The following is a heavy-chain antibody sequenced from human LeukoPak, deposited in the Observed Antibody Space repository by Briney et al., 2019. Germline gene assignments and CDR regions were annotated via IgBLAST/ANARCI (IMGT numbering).Heavy chain of an antibody. CDR3: ARERGASWFGELLYGNWFDP. V-gene: IGHV4-39*02. J-gene: IGHJ5*02. CDR2: IYYSGST. CDR1: GGSISSSSYY. Sequence: PSETLSLTCTVSGGSISSSSYYWGWIRQPPGKGLEWIGSIYYSGSTYYNPSLKSRVTISVDTSKNQFSLKLSSVTAADTAVYYCARERGASWFGELLYGNWFDPWGQGTLVTVSS. D-gene: IGHD3-10*01.